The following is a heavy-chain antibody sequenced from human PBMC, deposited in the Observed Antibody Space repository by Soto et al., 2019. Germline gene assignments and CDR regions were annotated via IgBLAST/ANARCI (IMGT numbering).Heavy chain of an antibody. CDR3: AKEGSGSRYSFDI. J-gene: IGHJ3*02. Sequence: GGSLRLSCAASGFTFSSYGMHWVRQAPGKGLERVAVVSYHGSVQYYADSVKGRFTLSRDNFKNTLYLEMNSLRPEDTAVYYCAKEGSGSRYSFDIWGQGTMVTVSS. D-gene: IGHD1-26*01. V-gene: IGHV3-30*18. CDR1: GFTFSSYG. CDR2: VSYHGSVQ.